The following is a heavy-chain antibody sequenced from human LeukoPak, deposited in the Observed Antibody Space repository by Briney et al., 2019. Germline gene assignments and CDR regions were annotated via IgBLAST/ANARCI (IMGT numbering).Heavy chain of an antibody. V-gene: IGHV3-7*03. D-gene: IGHD6-13*01. CDR3: ALAAAGDLYYFDY. Sequence: GGSLRLSCAASGFTFSSYWMSWVRQAPGKGLEWVANIKQDGSEKYYVDSVKDRFTISRDNAKNSLYLQMNSLRAEDTAVYYCALAAAGDLYYFDYWGQGALVTVSS. J-gene: IGHJ4*02. CDR1: GFTFSSYW. CDR2: IKQDGSEK.